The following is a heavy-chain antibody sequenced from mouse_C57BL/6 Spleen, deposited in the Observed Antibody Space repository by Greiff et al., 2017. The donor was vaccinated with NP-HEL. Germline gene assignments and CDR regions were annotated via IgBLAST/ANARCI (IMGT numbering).Heavy chain of an antibody. CDR2: INPNNGGT. Sequence: EVQLQQSGPELVKPGASVKMSCKASGYTFTDYNMHWVKQSHGKSLEWIGYINPNNGGTSYNQKFQGKATLTVNKASSTDYMEVRSRTSEDSAVYYGASRGGYYDYDGTWFADWGQGTLVTVSA. CDR1: GYTFTDYN. V-gene: IGHV1-22*01. D-gene: IGHD2-4*01. J-gene: IGHJ3*01. CDR3: ASRGGYYDYDGTWFAD.